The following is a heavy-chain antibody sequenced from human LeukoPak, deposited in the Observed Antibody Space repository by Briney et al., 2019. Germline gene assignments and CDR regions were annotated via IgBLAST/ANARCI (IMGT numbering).Heavy chain of an antibody. CDR2: IWFDGSKK. Sequence: GGSLRLSCAASRFIFGGYGMHWVRQAPGKGLEWVAVIWFDGSKKFYVDSVKGRFIISRDNARSMLFLEMNSLRAEDTAVYYCAKGNPFVKSHSFDHWGRGTLVTVSS. D-gene: IGHD1-14*01. J-gene: IGHJ4*02. CDR1: RFIFGGYG. V-gene: IGHV3-33*06. CDR3: AKGNPFVKSHSFDH.